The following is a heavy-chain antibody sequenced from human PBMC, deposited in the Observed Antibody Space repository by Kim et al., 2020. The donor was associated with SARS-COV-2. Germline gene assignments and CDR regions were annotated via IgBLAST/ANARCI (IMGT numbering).Heavy chain of an antibody. D-gene: IGHD3-10*01. V-gene: IGHV1-18*01. CDR3: ARGTIAGIYYYGMDV. CDR1: GYTFTSYG. Sequence: ASVKVSCKASGYTFTSYGISWVRQAPGQGLEWMGWISAYNGNTNYAQKLQGRVTMTTDTSTSTAYMELRSLRSDDTAVYYCARGTIAGIYYYGMDVWGQGTTVTVSS. CDR2: ISAYNGNT. J-gene: IGHJ6*02.